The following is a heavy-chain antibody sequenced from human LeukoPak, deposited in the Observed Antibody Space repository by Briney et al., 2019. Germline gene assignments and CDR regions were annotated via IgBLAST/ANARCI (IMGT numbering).Heavy chain of an antibody. Sequence: ASVKVSCKASGYTFTSYGISWVRQAPGQGLEWMGWISAYNGNTNYAQKLQGRVTMTTDTSTSTAYMELRSLRPDDTAVYYCANLRMYYYDSSGSVEAFDIWGQGTMVTVSS. CDR2: ISAYNGNT. D-gene: IGHD3-22*01. CDR1: GYTFTSYG. V-gene: IGHV1-18*01. J-gene: IGHJ3*02. CDR3: ANLRMYYYDSSGSVEAFDI.